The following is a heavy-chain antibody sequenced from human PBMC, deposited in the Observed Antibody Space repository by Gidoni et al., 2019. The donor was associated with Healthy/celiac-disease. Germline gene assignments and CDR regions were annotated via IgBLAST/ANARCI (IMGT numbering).Heavy chain of an antibody. CDR2: INPRGGSP. CDR1: GYTFTSYY. D-gene: IGHD3-16*01. J-gene: IGHJ4*02. V-gene: IGHV1-46*03. Sequence: QVQLVQSGAEVKKPGASVKVSCKASGYTFTSYYMHWVRQATGQGLEWMGIINPRGGSPSYAQKFQGRVTMTRDTSTSTVYMELSSLRSEDTAVYYCARDTLTFGGVPLDYWGQGTLVTVSS. CDR3: ARDTLTFGGVPLDY.